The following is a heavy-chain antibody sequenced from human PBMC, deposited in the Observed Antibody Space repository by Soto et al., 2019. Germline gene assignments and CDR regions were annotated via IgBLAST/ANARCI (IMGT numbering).Heavy chain of an antibody. CDR2: ISSEGNNK. CDR1: GFTCSNYA. V-gene: IGHV3-30-3*01. D-gene: IGHD2-15*01. CDR3: ARERRGGKSGYSIDY. Sequence: QVLLVESGGGVVQPGRSLRLSCAASGFTCSNYAMHWVRQSPGKGLEWVTVISSEGNNKYYADSVKGRFTISRDNSKNTLYLQVISLRAEATAVYYCARERRGGKSGYSIDYWGQGTLVTVSS. J-gene: IGHJ4*02.